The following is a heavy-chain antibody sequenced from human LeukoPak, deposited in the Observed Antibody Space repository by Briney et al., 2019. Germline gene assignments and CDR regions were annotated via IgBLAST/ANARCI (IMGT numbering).Heavy chain of an antibody. V-gene: IGHV4-30-2*01. CDR1: GGSINNGGYS. J-gene: IGHJ3*02. Sequence: PSQTLSPTCAVSGGSINNGGYSWSWIRQPPGQGLEWIRYIYHSESTYYNPSLKNRVTISIDRSKNQLSLNLSSVTAADTAVYYCARVPFDYYDSDDYYYHDAFDIWGQGTMVTVSS. CDR3: ARVPFDYYDSDDYYYHDAFDI. D-gene: IGHD3-22*01. CDR2: IYHSEST.